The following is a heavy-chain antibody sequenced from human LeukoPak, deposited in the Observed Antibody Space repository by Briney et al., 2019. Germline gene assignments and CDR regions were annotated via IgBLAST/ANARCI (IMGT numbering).Heavy chain of an antibody. CDR2: ITSSGRTI. Sequence: GGSLRLSCEASGFTFSCFEMNWVRQAPGKGPEWISYITSSGRTIHYADSVKGRFTISRDNAENSIYLQMNSLRADDTAIYYCARDSCYFGSGSCFDYWGQGILVTVSS. V-gene: IGHV3-48*03. D-gene: IGHD3-10*01. CDR1: GFTFSCFE. CDR3: ARDSCYFGSGSCFDY. J-gene: IGHJ4*02.